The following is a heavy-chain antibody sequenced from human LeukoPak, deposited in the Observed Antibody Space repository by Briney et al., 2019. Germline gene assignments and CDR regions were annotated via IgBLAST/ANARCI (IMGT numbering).Heavy chain of an antibody. CDR1: GYSFTSYW. J-gene: IGHJ4*02. CDR2: IYPGDSDT. Sequence: GESLKISCKGSGYSFTSYWIGWVRQMPGKGLEWMGIIYPGDSDTRYSPSFQGQVTISADKSISTAYLQWSSLKASDTAMYYCARWGIAVVGTSPGFDYWGQGTLVTVSS. CDR3: ARWGIAVVGTSPGFDY. D-gene: IGHD6-19*01. V-gene: IGHV5-51*01.